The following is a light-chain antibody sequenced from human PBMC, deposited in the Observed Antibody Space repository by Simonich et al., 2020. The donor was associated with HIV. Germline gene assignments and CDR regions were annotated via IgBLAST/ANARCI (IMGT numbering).Light chain of an antibody. CDR2: GAS. V-gene: IGKV3-20*01. CDR3: QQSYSTPRT. CDR1: QSVSSSY. J-gene: IGKJ4*01. Sequence: EIVLTQSPGTLSLSPGERATLSCRASQSVSSSYLAWYLQKPGQAPRLLIYGASSRATGIPDRFRGSGSGTEFTLTISSLQPEDFATYYCQQSYSTPRTFGGGTKVEIK.